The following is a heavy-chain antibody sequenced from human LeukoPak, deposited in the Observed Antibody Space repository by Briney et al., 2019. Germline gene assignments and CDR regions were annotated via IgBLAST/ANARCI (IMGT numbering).Heavy chain of an antibody. Sequence: PGGSLRLSCAASGFTFRRYAMSWVRQAPGKGLEWVSAISGSGGSTYYADSVKGRFTISRDNSKNTLYLQMNSLRAEDTAVYYCASHHYYDSSGLDDYFDYWVQGTLVTVSS. CDR3: ASHHYYDSSGLDDYFDY. D-gene: IGHD3-22*01. CDR2: ISGSGGST. CDR1: GFTFRRYA. V-gene: IGHV3-23*01. J-gene: IGHJ4*02.